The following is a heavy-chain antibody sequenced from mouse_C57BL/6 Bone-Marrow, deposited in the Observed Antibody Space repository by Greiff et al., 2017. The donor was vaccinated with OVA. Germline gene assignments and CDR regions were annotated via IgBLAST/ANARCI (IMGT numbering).Heavy chain of an antibody. CDR2: IRSKSNNYAT. CDR3: VRHGSNYFYYAMDY. J-gene: IGHJ4*01. D-gene: IGHD2-5*01. CDR1: GFSFNTYA. Sequence: EVKLMESGGGLVQPKGSLKLSCAASGFSFNTYAMNWVRQAPGKGLEWVARIRSKSNNYATYYADSVKDRFTISRDDSESMLYLQMNNLKTEDTAMYYCVRHGSNYFYYAMDYWGQGTSVTVSS. V-gene: IGHV10-1*01.